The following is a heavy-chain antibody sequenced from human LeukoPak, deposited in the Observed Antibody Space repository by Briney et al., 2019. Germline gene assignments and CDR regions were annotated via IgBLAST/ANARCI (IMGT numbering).Heavy chain of an antibody. CDR1: GFTFDDYA. CDR3: ARKGLPDY. D-gene: IGHD2-15*01. CDR2: ISWNSGSM. J-gene: IGHJ4*01. V-gene: IGHV3-9*01. Sequence: GGPLRLSCVVSGFTFDDYAMHWVRQAPGKGLEWVSGISWNSGSMGYADSVKGRFTISRDNAKNSLYLQMNSLRAEDTAVYYCARKGLPDYWGQGTLVTVSS.